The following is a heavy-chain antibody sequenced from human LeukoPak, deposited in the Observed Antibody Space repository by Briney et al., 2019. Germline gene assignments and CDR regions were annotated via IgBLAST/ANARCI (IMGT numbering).Heavy chain of an antibody. Sequence: SETLSLTCTVSGGSISSYYWSWIRQPPGKGLEWIGYIYYSGSTNYNPSLKSRVTISVDTSKNQFSLKLSSVTAADTAVYYCARVNRITMIGSYYSDYWGQGTLVTVSS. V-gene: IGHV4-59*01. CDR2: IYYSGST. J-gene: IGHJ4*02. CDR1: GGSISSYY. CDR3: ARVNRITMIGSYYSDY. D-gene: IGHD3-22*01.